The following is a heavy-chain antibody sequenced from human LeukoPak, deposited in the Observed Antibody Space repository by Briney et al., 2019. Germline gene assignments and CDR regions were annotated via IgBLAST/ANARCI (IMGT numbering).Heavy chain of an antibody. V-gene: IGHV3-33*01. Sequence: GRSLRLSCAASGFTFSSYGMHWVRQAPGKGLEWVAVIWYDGSNKYYADSVKGRFTISRDDSKNTLYLQMNSLRAEDTAVYYCTRRSSAAGRQYFDYWGQGTLVTVSS. CDR1: GFTFSSYG. CDR3: TRRSSAAGRQYFDY. J-gene: IGHJ4*02. D-gene: IGHD6-13*01. CDR2: IWYDGSNK.